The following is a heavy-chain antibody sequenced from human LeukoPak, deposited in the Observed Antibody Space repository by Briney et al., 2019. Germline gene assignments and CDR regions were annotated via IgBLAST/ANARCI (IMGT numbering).Heavy chain of an antibody. V-gene: IGHV4-59*01. D-gene: IGHD2-15*01. J-gene: IGHJ4*02. CDR1: RSSTSLAM. Sequence: SETLSLSCVQPRSSTSLAMLSCGPQPPGKGLEWIGYTHFSRSSNYNPSLKSRTTTSLHRAMTQISLTLTSVTAADTAGYFCARDKGDGSGPFRVQGTIVTVSS. CDR3: ARDKGDGSGPF. CDR2: THFSRSS.